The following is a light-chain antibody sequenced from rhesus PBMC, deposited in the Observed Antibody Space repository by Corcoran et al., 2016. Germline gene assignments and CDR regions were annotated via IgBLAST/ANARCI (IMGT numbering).Light chain of an antibody. J-gene: IGKJ1*01. CDR2: RTS. Sequence: DIQMTQSPSSLSASVGDRVTITCRASQGINNWFAWYQQKPGKAPKLLIYRTSNLEIGVPSRFSGSGSGTDFTLNISSLQPEDIATYYCQQHDNSPWTFGQGTKVEIK. CDR1: QGINNW. CDR3: QQHDNSPWT. V-gene: IGKV1-69*01.